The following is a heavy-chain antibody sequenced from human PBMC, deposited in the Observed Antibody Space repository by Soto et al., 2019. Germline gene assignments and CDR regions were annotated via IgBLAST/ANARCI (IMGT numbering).Heavy chain of an antibody. CDR1: GYTFTGYY. J-gene: IGHJ4*02. V-gene: IGHV1-2*02. CDR3: ARGGSSSLDY. D-gene: IGHD6-6*01. Sequence: QVQLVQSGAEVKKPGASVKVSCKDSGYTFTGYYMHWVRQAPGQGPEWMGWINPNSGGTTYQGRVTVTRDTSISTAYMELSSLRSDDTAVYYCARGGSSSLDYWGQGTLVTVSS. CDR2: INPNSGGT.